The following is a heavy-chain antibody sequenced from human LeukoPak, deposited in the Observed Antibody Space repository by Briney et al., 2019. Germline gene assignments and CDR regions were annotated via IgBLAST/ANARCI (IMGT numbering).Heavy chain of an antibody. CDR3: SREIFGGYNPGAY. D-gene: IGHD3-3*01. V-gene: IGHV4-4*02. J-gene: IGHJ4*02. Sequence: KPSETLSLTCTVSLDSTTNKFWSWVRHPPGGGLEWIGEIHRSGSPNYNPSLQSRVTISIARSRTQIALELSSVTAADTAVYYCSREIFGGYNPGAYWGQGILVTVSS. CDR2: IHRSGSP. CDR1: LDSTTNKF.